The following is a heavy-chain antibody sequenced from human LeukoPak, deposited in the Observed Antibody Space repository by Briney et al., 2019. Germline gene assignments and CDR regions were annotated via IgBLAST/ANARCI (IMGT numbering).Heavy chain of an antibody. CDR2: IYPGDSDT. Sequence: GESLKISCKGSGYNFTSYWITWVRQMPGKGLEWMGIIYPGDSDTIYSPSFQGQVTISADKSINTAYLQWSSPKASDTAMYYCARRVGYSSGWYYNYWGQGTLVTVSS. D-gene: IGHD6-19*01. V-gene: IGHV5-51*01. J-gene: IGHJ4*02. CDR3: ARRVGYSSGWYYNY. CDR1: GYNFTSYW.